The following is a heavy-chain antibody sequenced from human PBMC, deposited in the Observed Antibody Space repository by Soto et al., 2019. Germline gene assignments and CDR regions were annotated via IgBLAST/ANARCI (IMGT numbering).Heavy chain of an antibody. CDR1: GGTFSSYT. CDR2: IIPILGIA. Sequence: ASVKVSCKASGGTFSSYTISWVRQAPGQGLEWMGRIIPILGIANYAQKFQGRVTITADKSTSTAYMELSSLRSEDTAVYYCARDVIGYCSSTSCYAWFDPWGQGTLVTVSS. CDR3: ARDVIGYCSSTSCYAWFDP. V-gene: IGHV1-69*04. J-gene: IGHJ5*02. D-gene: IGHD2-2*01.